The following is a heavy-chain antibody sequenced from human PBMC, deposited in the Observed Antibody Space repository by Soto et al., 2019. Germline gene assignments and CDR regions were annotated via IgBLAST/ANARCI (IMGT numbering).Heavy chain of an antibody. Sequence: SDTLSLTCTVSGGSISSSSYYWGWIRQPPGKGLEWIGSIYYSGSTYYNPSLKSRVTISVDTSKNQFSLKLSSVTAADTAVYYCAAKYNYDFWSGYYYYYGMDVWGQGTTVT. J-gene: IGHJ6*02. CDR1: GGSISSSSYY. CDR2: IYYSGST. D-gene: IGHD3-3*01. V-gene: IGHV4-39*01. CDR3: AAKYNYDFWSGYYYYYGMDV.